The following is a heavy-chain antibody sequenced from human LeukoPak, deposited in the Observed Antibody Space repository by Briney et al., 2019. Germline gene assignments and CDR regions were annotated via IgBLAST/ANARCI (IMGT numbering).Heavy chain of an antibody. J-gene: IGHJ6*02. D-gene: IGHD6-13*01. CDR2: IKQDGSEK. V-gene: IGHV3-7*01. CDR1: GFTFSNAW. Sequence: GGSLRLSCAASGFTFSNAWMSWVRQAPGKGLEWVANIKQDGSEKYYVDSVKGRFTISRDNAKNSLYLQMNSLRAEDTAVYYCARDGAAAGTGYYYGMDVWGQGTTVTVSS. CDR3: ARDGAAAGTGYYYGMDV.